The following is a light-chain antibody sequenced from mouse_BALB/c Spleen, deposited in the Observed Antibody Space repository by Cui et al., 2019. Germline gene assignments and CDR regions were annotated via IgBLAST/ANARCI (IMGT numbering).Light chain of an antibody. J-gene: IGKJ5*01. Sequence: DIVMTQSHNFMSTSVGDRVNITCKASQDVGTTVAWYQQKPGQSPKLLIYWASSRHTGVPDRFTGSGSGTDCTLTINNVQSEDLAYYFCQQYNNYPPSLTFGAGTKLELK. CDR3: QQYNNYPPSLT. CDR1: QDVGTT. CDR2: WAS. V-gene: IGKV6-23*01.